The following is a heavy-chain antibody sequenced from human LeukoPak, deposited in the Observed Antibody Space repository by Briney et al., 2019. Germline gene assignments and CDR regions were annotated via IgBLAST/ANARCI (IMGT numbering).Heavy chain of an antibody. D-gene: IGHD2-2*01. CDR2: IYYSGST. CDR1: GGSISSSSYY. CDR3: ARLMVVPAASYFDY. Sequence: SETLSLTCTVSGGSISSSSYYWGWIRQPPGKGLEWIGSIYYSGSTYYNPSLKSRVTISLDTSKSQFSLNLSSVTAADTAVYYCARLMVVPAASYFDYWDQGTLVTVSS. J-gene: IGHJ4*02. V-gene: IGHV4-39*07.